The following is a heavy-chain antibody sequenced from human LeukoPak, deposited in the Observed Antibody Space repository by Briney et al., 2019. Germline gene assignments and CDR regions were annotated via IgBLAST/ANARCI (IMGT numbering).Heavy chain of an antibody. Sequence: QPGGSLRLSCAASEFTVSSNYMSWVRQAPGKGLEWVSVIYSGGSTYYADSLKCRFTISRDNSKNTLYLQMNSLRAEDTAVYYCARGLYSSGWFSLDYWGQGTLVTVSS. J-gene: IGHJ4*02. V-gene: IGHV3-66*01. CDR1: EFTVSSNY. D-gene: IGHD6-19*01. CDR2: IYSGGST. CDR3: ARGLYSSGWFSLDY.